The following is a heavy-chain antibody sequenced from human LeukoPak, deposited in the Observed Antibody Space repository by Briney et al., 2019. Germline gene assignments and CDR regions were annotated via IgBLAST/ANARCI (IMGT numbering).Heavy chain of an antibody. Sequence: ASVKVSCKASGGTFSSYAISWVRQAPGQGLEWMGWINPNSGGTNYAQKFQGRVTMTRDTSISTAYMELSRLRSDDTAVYYCARDLFYSHSSAGYYYYMDVWGKGTTVTISS. CDR3: ARDLFYSHSSAGYYYYMDV. D-gene: IGHD6-25*01. J-gene: IGHJ6*03. CDR1: GGTFSSYA. V-gene: IGHV1-2*02. CDR2: INPNSGGT.